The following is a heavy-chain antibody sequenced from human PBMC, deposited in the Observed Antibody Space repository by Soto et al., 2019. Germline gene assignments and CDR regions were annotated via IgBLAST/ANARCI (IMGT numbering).Heavy chain of an antibody. CDR2: ISYDGSNK. V-gene: IGHV3-30-3*01. D-gene: IGHD2-15*01. CDR3: ARDAVAAFDY. Sequence: QVQLVESGGGVVQPGRSLRLSCAASGFTFSSYAMHWVRQAPGKGLEWVAVISYDGSNKYYADSVKGRFTISRDNSKNTLYLPMNSLRAEDTAVYYCARDAVAAFDYWGQGTLVTVSS. CDR1: GFTFSSYA. J-gene: IGHJ4*02.